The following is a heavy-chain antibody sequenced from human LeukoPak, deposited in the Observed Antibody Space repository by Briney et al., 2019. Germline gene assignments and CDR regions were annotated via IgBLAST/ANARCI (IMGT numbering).Heavy chain of an antibody. Sequence: SETLSLTCAVSGGSISSYYWSWIRQPPGKGPEWIGYIYHSGSSNYNPSLRSRVTISVDTSKNQFSLKLTSVTAADTAVYYCARSLPLGELTFRPFFDYWGRGTLVIVSS. J-gene: IGHJ4*02. V-gene: IGHV4-59*01. CDR1: GGSISSYY. CDR2: IYHSGSS. CDR3: ARSLPLGELTFRPFFDY. D-gene: IGHD3-16*02.